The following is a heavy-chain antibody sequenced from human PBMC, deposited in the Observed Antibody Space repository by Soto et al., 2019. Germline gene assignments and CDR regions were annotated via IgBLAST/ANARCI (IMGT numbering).Heavy chain of an antibody. D-gene: IGHD2-2*01. J-gene: IGHJ4*02. V-gene: IGHV1-18*04. CDR1: GYTFTSYG. CDR3: ARVYCSSTSRYYFDY. CDR2: ISAYNGNT. Sequence: ASVKVSCKASGYTFTSYGISWVRQAPGQGLKWMGWISAYNGNTNYAQKLQGRVTMTTDTSTSTAYMEPRSLRSDDTAVYYCARVYCSSTSRYYFDYWGQGTLVTVSS.